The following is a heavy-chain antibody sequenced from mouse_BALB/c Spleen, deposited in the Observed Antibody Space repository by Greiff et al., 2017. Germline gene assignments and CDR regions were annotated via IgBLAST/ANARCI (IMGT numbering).Heavy chain of an antibody. CDR2: ISSGGSYT. CDR3: TREGGYGNYFDY. J-gene: IGHJ2*01. V-gene: IGHV5-6-4*01. CDR1: GFTFSSYT. D-gene: IGHD2-1*01. Sequence: EVQGVESGGGLVKPGGSLKLSCAASGFTFSSYTMSWVRQTPEKRLEWVATISSGGSYTYYPDSVKGRFTISRDNAKNTLYLQMSSLKSEDTAMYYCTREGGYGNYFDYWGQGTTLTVSS.